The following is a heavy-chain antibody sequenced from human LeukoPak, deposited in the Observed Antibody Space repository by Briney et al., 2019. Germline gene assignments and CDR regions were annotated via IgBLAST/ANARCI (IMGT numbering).Heavy chain of an antibody. CDR3: ARGSGSSWYFYFDY. Sequence: GGSLRLSCAASGFTFSDYYMSWIRQAPGRGLEWVSYISSSGSTIYYADSVKGRFTISRDNAKNSVYLQMNSLRAEDTALYYCARGSGSSWYFYFDYWGQGTLVTVSS. J-gene: IGHJ4*02. D-gene: IGHD6-13*01. V-gene: IGHV3-11*01. CDR1: GFTFSDYY. CDR2: ISSSGSTI.